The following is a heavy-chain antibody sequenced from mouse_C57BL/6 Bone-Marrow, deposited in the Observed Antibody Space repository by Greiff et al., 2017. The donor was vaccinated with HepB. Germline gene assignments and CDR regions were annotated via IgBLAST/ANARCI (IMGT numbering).Heavy chain of an antibody. J-gene: IGHJ4*01. CDR3: ARQSYYGNYGGYAMDY. CDR1: GFTFSDYY. V-gene: IGHV5-12*01. Sequence: EVKLMESGGGLVQPGGSLKLSCAASGFTFSDYYMYWVRQTPEKRLEWVAYISNGGGSTYYPDTVKGRFTISRDNAKNTLYLQMSRLKSEDTAMYYCARQSYYGNYGGYAMDYWGQGTSVTVSS. CDR2: ISNGGGST. D-gene: IGHD2-1*01.